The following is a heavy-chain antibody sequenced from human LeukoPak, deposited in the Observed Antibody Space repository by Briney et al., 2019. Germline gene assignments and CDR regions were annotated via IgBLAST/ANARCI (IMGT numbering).Heavy chain of an antibody. V-gene: IGHV4-59*12. CDR1: GGSISSYY. J-gene: IGHJ4*02. D-gene: IGHD3-3*01. Sequence: MASETLSLTCTVSGGSISSYYWSWIRQPPGKGLEWIGYIYYSGSTNYNPSLKSRVTISVDTSKNQFSLKLSSVTAADTAVYYCARAFLEWLYLDYWGQGTLVTVSS. CDR3: ARAFLEWLYLDY. CDR2: IYYSGST.